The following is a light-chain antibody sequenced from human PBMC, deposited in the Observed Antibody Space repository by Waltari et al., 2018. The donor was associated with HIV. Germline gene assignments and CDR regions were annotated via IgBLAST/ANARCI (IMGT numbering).Light chain of an antibody. J-gene: IGLJ3*02. CDR3: SSYAGSSTLWV. V-gene: IGLV2-23*02. CDR1: GSDIGTYNL. CDR2: EVN. Sequence: QSALPQPASVSESPGPSITISCTGTGSDIGTYNLVSWYQQYPGKAPKLIIYEVNKRPSGVSSRFSGSKSGNTASLTVSGLQAEDEADYYCSSYAGSSTLWVFGGGTQLTVL.